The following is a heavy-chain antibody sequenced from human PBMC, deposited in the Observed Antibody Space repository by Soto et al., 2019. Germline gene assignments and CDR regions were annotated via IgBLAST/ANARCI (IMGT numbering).Heavy chain of an antibody. J-gene: IGHJ3*02. CDR2: IYSGGTT. V-gene: IGHV3-53*01. Sequence: EVQLVESGGGSIQPGGSLRLSCAASGFTVSRTHMSWVRQAPGKGLEWVSLIYSGGTTYYAASVKGRFTISRDNSKNTLYLQMNSLIAEDTAVYYCAIRRGYSGYDSAFDIWGQGTMVTVSS. CDR1: GFTVSRTH. D-gene: IGHD5-12*01. CDR3: AIRRGYSGYDSAFDI.